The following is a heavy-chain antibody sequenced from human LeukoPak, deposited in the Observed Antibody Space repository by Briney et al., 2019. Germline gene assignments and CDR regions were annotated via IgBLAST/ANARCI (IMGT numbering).Heavy chain of an antibody. J-gene: IGHJ4*02. CDR2: IYYSGST. V-gene: IGHV4-59*01. CDR1: GGSISSYY. D-gene: IGHD5-18*01. CDR3: ARDAQGYSYGEFDY. Sequence: PSETLSLTCTVSGGSISSYYWSWIWQPPGKGLEWIGYIYYSGSTNYNPSLKSRVTISVNTSKNQFSLKLSSVTAADTAVYYCARDAQGYSYGEFDYWGQGTLVTVSS.